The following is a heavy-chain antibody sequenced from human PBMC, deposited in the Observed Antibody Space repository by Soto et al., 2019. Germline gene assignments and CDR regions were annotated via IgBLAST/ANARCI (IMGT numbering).Heavy chain of an antibody. Sequence: SGPTLVNPTQTLTLTCTFSGFSLSTSGVGVGWIRQPPGKALEWLALIYWDDDKRYSPSLKSRLTITKDTSKNQVVLTMTNMDPVDTATYYCALLRLGSIAAAGTEYYYGMDVWGQGTTVTVSS. CDR2: IYWDDDK. J-gene: IGHJ6*02. CDR1: GFSLSTSGVG. V-gene: IGHV2-5*02. D-gene: IGHD6-13*01. CDR3: ALLRLGSIAAAGTEYYYGMDV.